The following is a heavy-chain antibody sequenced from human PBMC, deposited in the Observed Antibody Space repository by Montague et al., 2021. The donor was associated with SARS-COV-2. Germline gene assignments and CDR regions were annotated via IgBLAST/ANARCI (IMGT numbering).Heavy chain of an antibody. V-gene: IGHV4-34*01. CDR2: INHSGST. Sequence: SETLSLTCAVYGGSFSGYYWSWIRQPPGKGLEWIGEINHSGSTNYNPSLKSRVTISVDTSKNQFSLKLSSVTAADTAVYYCAREAPGRCSGGSCSLDNWFDPWGQGTLVTVSS. D-gene: IGHD2-15*01. CDR3: AREAPGRCSGGSCSLDNWFDP. J-gene: IGHJ5*02. CDR1: GGSFSGYY.